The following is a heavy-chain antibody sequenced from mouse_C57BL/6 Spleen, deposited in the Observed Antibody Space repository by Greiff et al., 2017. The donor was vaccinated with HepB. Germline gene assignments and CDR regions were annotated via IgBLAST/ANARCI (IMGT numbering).Heavy chain of an antibody. CDR3: ARRLYYYGSSLDY. J-gene: IGHJ2*01. CDR1: GYTFTDYY. V-gene: IGHV1-76*01. D-gene: IGHD1-1*01. Sequence: QVQLQQSGAELVRPGASVKLSCKASGYTFTDYYINWVKQRPGQGLEWIARIYPGSGNTYYNEKFKGKATLTAEKSSSTAYMQLSSLTSEDSAVYFCARRLYYYGSSLDYWGQGTTLTVSS. CDR2: IYPGSGNT.